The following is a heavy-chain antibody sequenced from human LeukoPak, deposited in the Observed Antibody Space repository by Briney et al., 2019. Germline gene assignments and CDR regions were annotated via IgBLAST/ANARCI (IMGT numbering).Heavy chain of an antibody. D-gene: IGHD3-3*01. V-gene: IGHV3-23*01. Sequence: GGSLRLSCAASGFTFSSYAMSWVRQAPGKGLEWVSALSGSGGSTYYADSVKGRFTISRDNSKNTLYLQMNSLRAEDTDVYYCAKDPPWSGYYFEYFQHWGQGTLVTGSS. CDR2: LSGSGGST. CDR3: AKDPPWSGYYFEYFQH. J-gene: IGHJ1*01. CDR1: GFTFSSYA.